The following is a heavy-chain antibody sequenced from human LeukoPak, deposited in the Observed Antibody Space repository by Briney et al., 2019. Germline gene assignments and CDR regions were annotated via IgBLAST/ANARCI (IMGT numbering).Heavy chain of an antibody. CDR1: GGSINSGGSC. V-gene: IGHV4-39*01. CDR2: ISDGGRS. CDR3: ARLPTGFPNWFGP. Sequence: SETLSLTCTVSGGSINSGGSCWGWIRQPPGKGLEWIGDISDGGRSDCNPSLKSRVTVSRDTSKNQFSLKLTSVTAADTAIYYCARLPTGFPNWFGPWGQGTLVAVST. D-gene: IGHD2-21*01. J-gene: IGHJ5*02.